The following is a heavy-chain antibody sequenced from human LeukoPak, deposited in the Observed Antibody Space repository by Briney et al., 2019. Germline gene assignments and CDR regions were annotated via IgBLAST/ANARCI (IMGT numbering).Heavy chain of an antibody. CDR2: ISPIFGTA. D-gene: IGHD3-10*01. V-gene: IGHV1-69*13. J-gene: IGHJ6*03. CDR3: ARDVSLLRYYGSGPFREYYMDV. CDR1: GGTFSSYA. Sequence: GASVKVSCKASGGTFSSYAISWVRQAPGQGLEWMGRISPIFGTANYAQKFQGRVTITSDESTSTAYMELSSLRSEDTAVYYCARDVSLLRYYGSGPFREYYMDVWGKGTTVTVSS.